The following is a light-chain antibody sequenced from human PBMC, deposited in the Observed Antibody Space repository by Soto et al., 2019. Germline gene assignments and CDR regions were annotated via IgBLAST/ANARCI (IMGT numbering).Light chain of an antibody. CDR3: ASWDDSLSGWV. Sequence: QSVLTQPPSVSGTPGQRVTISCSGSSSNIENNYVSWYQQLPGTAPKLLVYSNHQRPSGVPDRFSGSKSGTSASLAISGLRSEDEADFYCASWDDSLSGWVFGGGTQLTVL. CDR1: SSNIENNY. CDR2: SNH. V-gene: IGLV1-47*02. J-gene: IGLJ3*02.